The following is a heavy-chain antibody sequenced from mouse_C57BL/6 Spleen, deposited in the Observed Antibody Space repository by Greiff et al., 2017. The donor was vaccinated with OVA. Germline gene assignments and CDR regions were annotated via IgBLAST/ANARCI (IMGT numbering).Heavy chain of an antibody. CDR1: GYTFTDYN. J-gene: IGHJ4*01. Sequence: VQLQQSGPELVKPGASVKIPCKASGYTFTDYNMDWVKQSHGKSLEWIGDINPNNGGTIYNQKFKGKATLTVDKSSSTAYMELRSLTSEDTAVYYCAREVYGSEAMDYWGQGTSVTVSS. CDR3: AREVYGSEAMDY. CDR2: INPNNGGT. V-gene: IGHV1-18*01. D-gene: IGHD1-1*01.